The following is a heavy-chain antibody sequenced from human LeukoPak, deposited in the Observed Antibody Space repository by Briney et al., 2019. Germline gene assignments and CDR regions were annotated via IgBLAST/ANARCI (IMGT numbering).Heavy chain of an antibody. J-gene: IGHJ5*02. CDR2: INPNSGGT. CDR1: GYTFTGYY. V-gene: IGHV1-2*04. Sequence: GASVKVSCKASGYTFTGYYMHWVRQAPGQGLEWMGWINPNSGGTNYAQKFQGWVTMTRDTSISTAYMELSRLRSDDTAVYYCARGPDSSGYYYRGDWFDPWGQGTLVTVSS. CDR3: ARGPDSSGYYYRGDWFDP. D-gene: IGHD3-22*01.